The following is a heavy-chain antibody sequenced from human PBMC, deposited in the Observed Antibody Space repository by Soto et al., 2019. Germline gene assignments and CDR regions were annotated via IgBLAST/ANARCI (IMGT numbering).Heavy chain of an antibody. D-gene: IGHD3-16*01. Sequence: ASVKVSCTASGYTFTHFCSSWAQPASGHGLEWMAWIGSYHGNKNYAQKFQGRVTMTTDTSTSTAYMELRSLRFDDTAVYYCSSGGIPIDYWGEGT. CDR3: SSGGIPIDY. CDR1: GYTFTHFC. J-gene: IGHJ4*02. CDR2: IGSYHGNK. V-gene: IGHV1-18*01.